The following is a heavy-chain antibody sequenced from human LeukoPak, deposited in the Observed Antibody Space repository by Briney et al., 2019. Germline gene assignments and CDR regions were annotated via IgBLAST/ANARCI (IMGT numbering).Heavy chain of an antibody. V-gene: IGHV3-66*02. Sequence: GGSLRLSCAASGFTFNNYWMTWVRQAPGKGLEWVSIIYSGGSTYYADSVKGRFTISRDNSKNTLYLQMNSLRAEDTAVYYCAKDWNLITRTTRIFDYWGQGTLVTVSS. CDR2: IYSGGST. J-gene: IGHJ4*02. D-gene: IGHD3-3*01. CDR3: AKDWNLITRTTRIFDY. CDR1: GFTFNNYW.